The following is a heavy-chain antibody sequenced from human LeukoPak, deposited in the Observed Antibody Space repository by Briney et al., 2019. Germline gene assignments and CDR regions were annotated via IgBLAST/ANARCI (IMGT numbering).Heavy chain of an antibody. V-gene: IGHV4-39*01. CDR1: GGSISSSSYY. J-gene: IGHJ4*02. CDR3: ASIWFGELLLSYNY. Sequence: SETLSLTRTVSGGSISSSSYYWGWIRQPPGKGLEWIGSIYYSGSTYYNPSLKSRITISVDTSKNQFSLKLSSVTAADTAVYYCASIWFGELLLSYNYWGQGTLVTVSS. D-gene: IGHD3-10*01. CDR2: IYYSGST.